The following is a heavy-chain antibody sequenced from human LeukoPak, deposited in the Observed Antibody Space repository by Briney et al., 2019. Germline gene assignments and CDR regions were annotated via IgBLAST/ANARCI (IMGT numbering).Heavy chain of an antibody. CDR1: GFTFSDYG. Sequence: GGSLRLSCAASGFTFSDYGMHWVRQAPGKGLEWVAVISYDGNSEYYADSVKGRFSISRDNSKDTLYLQMNSLRPEDTAVYYCAKRRSTTSYAPWGQETLVTVSS. CDR3: AKRRSTTSYAP. D-gene: IGHD2-2*01. V-gene: IGHV3-30*18. CDR2: ISYDGNSE. J-gene: IGHJ5*02.